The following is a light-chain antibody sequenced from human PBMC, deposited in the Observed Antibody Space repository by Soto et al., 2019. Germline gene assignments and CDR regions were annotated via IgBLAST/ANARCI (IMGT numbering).Light chain of an antibody. CDR1: SSDVGGYNY. J-gene: IGLJ2*01. CDR3: SSYTSSSTVV. Sequence: QSVLTQPASVSGSPGQSITISCTGTSSDVGGYNYVSWYQQHPGKAPKLMIYEVSHRPSGVSSRFSGSKSGNTASLTISGLQAEDEADYYCSSYTSSSTVVFGGGTKVTVL. V-gene: IGLV2-14*01. CDR2: EVS.